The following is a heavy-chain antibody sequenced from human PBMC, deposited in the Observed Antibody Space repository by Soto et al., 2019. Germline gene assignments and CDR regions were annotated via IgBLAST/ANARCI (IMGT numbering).Heavy chain of an antibody. J-gene: IGHJ3*02. Sequence: QITLKESGPTLVKPTQTLTLTCTFSGFSLSTSGVGVGWIRQPPGKALEWLALIYWDDDKRYRPTLKSRLTSTKDNSKNQVVLIMTNMDPVDTATYYCADRLMVYDVGDAFDIWGQGTMVTVSS. CDR2: IYWDDDK. CDR3: ADRLMVYDVGDAFDI. CDR1: GFSLSTSGVG. D-gene: IGHD2-8*01. V-gene: IGHV2-5*02.